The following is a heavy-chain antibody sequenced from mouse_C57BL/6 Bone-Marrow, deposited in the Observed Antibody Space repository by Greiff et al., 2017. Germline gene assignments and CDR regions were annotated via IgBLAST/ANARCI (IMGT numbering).Heavy chain of an antibody. CDR1: GYTFTDYY. CDR2: INPYNGGT. D-gene: IGHD1-1*01. J-gene: IGHJ3*01. CDR3: ARFYYYGSSWFAY. Sequence: VQLKQSGPVLVKPGASVKMSCKASGYTFTDYYMNWVKQSHGKSLEWIGVINPYNGGTSYNQKFKGKATLTVDKSSSTAYMELNSLTSEDSAVYYCARFYYYGSSWFAYWGQGTLVTVSA. V-gene: IGHV1-19*01.